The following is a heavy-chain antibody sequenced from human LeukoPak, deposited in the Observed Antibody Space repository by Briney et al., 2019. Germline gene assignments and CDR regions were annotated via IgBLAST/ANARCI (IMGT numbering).Heavy chain of an antibody. D-gene: IGHD6-6*01. J-gene: IGHJ2*01. CDR3: ARNIATRGWYFDL. V-gene: IGHV4-59*01. Sequence: SETLSLTCTVSGDSISHYYWSWTRQPPGEGLEWIGYIYYSGSTNYNPSLKSRVTISVDTSKNQFSPKVSSVTAADTAVYYCARNIATRGWYFDLWGRGTLVTVSS. CDR1: GDSISHYY. CDR2: IYYSGST.